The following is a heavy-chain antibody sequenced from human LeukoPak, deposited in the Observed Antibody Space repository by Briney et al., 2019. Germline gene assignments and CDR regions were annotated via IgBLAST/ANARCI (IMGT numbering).Heavy chain of an antibody. D-gene: IGHD6-19*01. CDR2: ISPNTGAT. CDR3: ARDRVGSGWPRPYYFEF. J-gene: IGHJ4*02. Sequence: ASVKVSCKPSGYTFTGYYLHWVRQAPGQALEWMGWISPNTGATVYAQNFQDRVTMSTDTSIDTAYMDLSSLRSDDTAVYYCARDRVGSGWPRPYYFEFWGQGTLVTVSS. V-gene: IGHV1-2*02. CDR1: GYTFTGYY.